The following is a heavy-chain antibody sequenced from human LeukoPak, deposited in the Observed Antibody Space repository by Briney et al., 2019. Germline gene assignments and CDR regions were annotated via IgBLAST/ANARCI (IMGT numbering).Heavy chain of an antibody. CDR2: MNPNSGNT. CDR1: GYTFTSYD. V-gene: IGHV1-8*01. CDR3: AKGYNAYYYDSSSDY. J-gene: IGHJ4*02. D-gene: IGHD3-22*01. Sequence: ASVKVSCKASGYTFTSYDINWVRQATGQGLEWMGWMNPNSGNTGYAQKFQGRVTMTRNTSISTAYMELSSLRSEDTAVYYCAKGYNAYYYDSSSDYWGQGTLATVSS.